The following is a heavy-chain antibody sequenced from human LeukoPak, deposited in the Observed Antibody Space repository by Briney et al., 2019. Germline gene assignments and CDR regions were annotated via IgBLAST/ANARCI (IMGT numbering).Heavy chain of an antibody. D-gene: IGHD1-26*01. V-gene: IGHV3-64D*06. CDR2: ISSNGINT. CDR1: GFTFSSYA. Sequence: GGSLRLSCSASGFTFSSYALDWVRQAPGKGLEYVSGISSNGINTYYVDSVKGRFIISRDNSKNTVYLQMSSLRAEDTAVYYCVKPKVGATFDSWGQGTLVSVSS. J-gene: IGHJ4*02. CDR3: VKPKVGATFDS.